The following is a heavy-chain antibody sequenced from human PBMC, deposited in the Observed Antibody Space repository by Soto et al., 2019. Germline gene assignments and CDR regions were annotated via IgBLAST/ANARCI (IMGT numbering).Heavy chain of an antibody. CDR2: TRDKANSYTT. V-gene: IGHV3-72*01. CDR3: ASLIDDY. Sequence: EVQLVESGGGLVQPGGSLRLSCAASGFTFSDHSMDWVRQAPGKGLDWVGRTRDKANSYTTEYAASVKGRFTISRDDSKNSLYLQMNILKIEDTAVYYCASLIDDYWGQGTLVTVSS. J-gene: IGHJ4*02. CDR1: GFTFSDHS.